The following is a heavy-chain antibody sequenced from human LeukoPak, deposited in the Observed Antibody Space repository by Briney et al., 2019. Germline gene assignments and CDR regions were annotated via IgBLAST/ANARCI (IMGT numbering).Heavy chain of an antibody. Sequence: PSETLSLTCTVSGGSFSNYYWSWIRQPPGEGLEWIGYIDYSGNTSYNPSLESRVTISGDTCRNHLSLKLSSVTAADTAVYYCARSLGITGELLYYFDYWGQGTLVTVSS. CDR2: IDYSGNT. V-gene: IGHV4-59*01. CDR3: ARSLGITGELLYYFDY. D-gene: IGHD1-7*01. J-gene: IGHJ4*02. CDR1: GGSFSNYY.